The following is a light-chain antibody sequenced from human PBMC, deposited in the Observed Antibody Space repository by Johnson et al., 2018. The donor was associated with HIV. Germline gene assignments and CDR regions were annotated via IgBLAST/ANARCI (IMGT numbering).Light chain of an antibody. CDR2: DNN. CDR1: SSNIGNNY. V-gene: IGLV1-51*01. J-gene: IGLJ1*01. Sequence: QAVLTQPPSVSAAPGQKVTISCSGSSSNIGNNYVSWYQQVPGTAPKLLIYDNNKRPSGIPDRFSGSKSGTSATLGITGLPTGDEADYYCGTWDSSLSAGRYVFGTGTKVTVL. CDR3: GTWDSSLSAGRYV.